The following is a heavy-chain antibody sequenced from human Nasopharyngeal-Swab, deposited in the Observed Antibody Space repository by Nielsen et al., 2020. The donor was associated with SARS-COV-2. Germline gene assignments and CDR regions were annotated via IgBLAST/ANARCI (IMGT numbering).Heavy chain of an antibody. Sequence: WIRQPPGKGLQWIGNIYYSGTTNYNPSLKSRVTILLDISKNQFSLKLNFVTAADTAVYYCARYRSSNGWPQGNWFDPWGQGTLVTVSS. J-gene: IGHJ5*02. CDR3: ARYRSSNGWPQGNWFDP. D-gene: IGHD6-19*01. CDR2: IYYSGTT. V-gene: IGHV4-39*07.